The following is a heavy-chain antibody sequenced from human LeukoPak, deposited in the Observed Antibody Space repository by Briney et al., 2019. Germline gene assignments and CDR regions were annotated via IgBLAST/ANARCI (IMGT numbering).Heavy chain of an antibody. D-gene: IGHD5-24*01. V-gene: IGHV1-69*01. CDR1: GGTFSSYA. CDR2: IIALFGTA. J-gene: IGHJ6*02. CDR3: ARIRDGYNSYFFYGMDV. Sequence: WASVKVSCKASGGTFSSYAISWVRQAPGQGLEWMGGIIALFGTANYAQKFQGRLTITADESTSTAYMELSSLRSEDTAVYYCARIRDGYNSYFFYGMDVWGQGTTVTVSS.